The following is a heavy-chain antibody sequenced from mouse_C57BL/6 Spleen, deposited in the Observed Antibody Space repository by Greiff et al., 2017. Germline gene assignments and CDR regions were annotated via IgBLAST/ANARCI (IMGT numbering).Heavy chain of an antibody. V-gene: IGHV1-64*01. J-gene: IGHJ4*01. Sequence: QVQLQQPGAELVKPGASVKLSCKASGYTFTSYWMHWVKQRPGQGLEWIGMIHPNSGSNNYNEKFKSKAPLTVDKSSSTAYMQLSILTSEDSAVYYCARRNYYGSGGYAMDYWGQGTSVTVSS. CDR2: IHPNSGSN. CDR3: ARRNYYGSGGYAMDY. D-gene: IGHD1-1*01. CDR1: GYTFTSYW.